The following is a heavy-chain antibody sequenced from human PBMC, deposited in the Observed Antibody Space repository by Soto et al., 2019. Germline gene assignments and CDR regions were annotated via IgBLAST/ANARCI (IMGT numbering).Heavy chain of an antibody. J-gene: IGHJ4*02. CDR3: GRDSSSGEGFDF. V-gene: IGHV3-33*01. D-gene: IGHD7-27*01. CDR1: GLTFSSFG. CDR2: IWYGGNSK. Sequence: QVQLVESGGGVVQPGSSLRLSCGASGLTFSSFGLHWGRQAPAKGREWLAVIWYGGNSKDYADSLRGRFTVPRDNSKNTLYLQMDRLRPEDTAVYYCGRDSSSGEGFDFWGQGTLVIVYS.